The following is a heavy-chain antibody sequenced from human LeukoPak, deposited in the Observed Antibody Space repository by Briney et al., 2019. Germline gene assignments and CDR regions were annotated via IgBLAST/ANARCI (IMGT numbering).Heavy chain of an antibody. CDR3: ARDNDSYDAFDI. D-gene: IGHD2-21*02. CDR1: GGSISSYY. CDR2: IYYSGST. J-gene: IGHJ3*02. V-gene: IGHV4-59*01. Sequence: SETLSLTCTVSGGSISSYYWSWIRQPPGKGLEWIGYIYYSGSTNYNPSLKSRVTISVDTSKNQFSLKLSSVTAADTAVYYCARDNDSYDAFDIWGQGTMVTVSS.